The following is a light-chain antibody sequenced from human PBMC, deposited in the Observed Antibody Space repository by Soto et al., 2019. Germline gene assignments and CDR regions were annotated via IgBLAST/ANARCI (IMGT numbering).Light chain of an antibody. Sequence: QSALTQPVSVSGSPGQSITISCTGTSSDVGAYDYVSWYQQHPDKAPKLMIYEVSNRPSGVSNRFSGSKSVNTATLTISGLQTEDEADYYCSSYTTSSTRVFGTGTKVT. CDR2: EVS. CDR3: SSYTTSSTRV. V-gene: IGLV2-14*03. CDR1: SSDVGAYDY. J-gene: IGLJ1*01.